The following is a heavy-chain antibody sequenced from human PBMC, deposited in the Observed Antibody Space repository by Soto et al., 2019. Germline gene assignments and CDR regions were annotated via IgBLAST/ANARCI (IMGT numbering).Heavy chain of an antibody. Sequence: GGSLRLSCAASGFTFNIYGMHWVRQAPDKGLEWVALISYDGSNQYYADSMKGRFTISRDNSKNTLFLQMNSLRADDTAVYYCAKDQASGQGSFDSWGQGTLVTVSS. J-gene: IGHJ4*02. CDR2: ISYDGSNQ. CDR1: GFTFNIYG. CDR3: AKDQASGQGSFDS. V-gene: IGHV3-30*18.